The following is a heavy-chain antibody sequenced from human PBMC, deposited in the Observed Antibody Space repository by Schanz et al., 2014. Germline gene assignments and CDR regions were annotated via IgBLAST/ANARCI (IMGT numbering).Heavy chain of an antibody. CDR2: ITTGGNT. CDR3: AYYDVLTGFDY. D-gene: IGHD3-9*01. Sequence: EVQLVESGGGLVKPGGSLRLSCAASGFTFSDYWMSWVRQTPGKGLEWVSSITTGGNTYYADSVKGRFTISRDNSKNTHYLQINNLRAEDTAVYYCAYYDVLTGFDYWGQGTQVTVSS. CDR1: GFTFSDYW. J-gene: IGHJ4*02. V-gene: IGHV3-23*04.